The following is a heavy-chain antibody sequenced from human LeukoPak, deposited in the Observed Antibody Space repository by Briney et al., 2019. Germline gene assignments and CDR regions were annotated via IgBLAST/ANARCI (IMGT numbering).Heavy chain of an antibody. D-gene: IGHD3-22*01. CDR2: IQQDGSEK. CDR3: ARAHLYYYDSSGYYDAFDI. V-gene: IGHV3-7*01. J-gene: IGHJ3*02. Sequence: QTGGSLRLSCAASGFTFSSYWMSWVRQAPGKGLEWVANIQQDGSEKYYVDSVKGRFTISRDNAKNSLYLQMNSLRAEDTAVYYCARAHLYYYDSSGYYDAFDIWGQGTMVTVSS. CDR1: GFTFSSYW.